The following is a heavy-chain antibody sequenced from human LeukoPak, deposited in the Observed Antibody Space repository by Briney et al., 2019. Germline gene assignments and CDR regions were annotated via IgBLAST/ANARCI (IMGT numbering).Heavy chain of an antibody. D-gene: IGHD2-15*01. V-gene: IGHV4-4*02. CDR2: IYHSGST. CDR1: GGSISSRNW. CDR3: ARVRKGYCSGGSCYSGPIPFFDY. J-gene: IGHJ4*02. Sequence: SGTLSLTCAVSGGSISSRNWWSWVRQPPGKGLEWIGEIYHSGSTNYNPSLKTRVTISVDKSKNQSSLKLSSVTAADTAVYYCARVRKGYCSGGSCYSGPIPFFDYWGQGTLVTVSS.